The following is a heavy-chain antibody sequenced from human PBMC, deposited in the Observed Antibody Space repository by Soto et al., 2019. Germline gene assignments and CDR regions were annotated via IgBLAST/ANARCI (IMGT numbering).Heavy chain of an antibody. CDR3: ARDGDFWSGYPRYYYYYRMAV. CDR1: WFSFSISP. CDR2: ISYDGTNK. Sequence: PGGSLRLSCAASWFSFSISPMHCVRQAPCKGPEWLALISYDGTNKSYADSVKGRFTISRDNAKKTLYLQMNSLRAEDTAVYYCARDGDFWSGYPRYYYYYRMAVWAQGTTVTVSS. J-gene: IGHJ6*01. D-gene: IGHD3-3*01. V-gene: IGHV3-30-3*01.